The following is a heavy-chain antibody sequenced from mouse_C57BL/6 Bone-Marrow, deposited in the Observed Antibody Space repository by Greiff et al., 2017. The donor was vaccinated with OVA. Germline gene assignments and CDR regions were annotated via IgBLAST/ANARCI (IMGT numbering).Heavy chain of an antibody. D-gene: IGHD2-4*01. Sequence: QVQLQQPGAELVRPGSSVKLSCKASGYTFTSYWMHWVKQRPIQGLEWIGNIDPSDSETHYNQKFKDKATLTVDKSSSTAYMQLSSLTSEDSAVYYCAPTGDYDYDGAYWGQGTLVTVSA. J-gene: IGHJ3*01. CDR3: APTGDYDYDGAY. V-gene: IGHV1-52*01. CDR2: IDPSDSET. CDR1: GYTFTSYW.